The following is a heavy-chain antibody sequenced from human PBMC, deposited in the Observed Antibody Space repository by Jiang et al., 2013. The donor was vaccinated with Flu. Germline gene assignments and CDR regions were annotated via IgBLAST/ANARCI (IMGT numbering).Heavy chain of an antibody. V-gene: IGHV1-24*01. CDR1: GYALSELS. J-gene: IGHJ3*01. CDR2: FDPEERET. CDR3: AHGAPSDYDAFEL. D-gene: IGHD4-17*01. Sequence: GAEVKKPGASVRVSCQVSGYALSELSINWVRQAPGKGLEWVAGFDPEERETIYAQKFQGRVTMTEDTSLDTAYMELSSLRSDDTALYYCAHGAPSDYDAFELWGQGTLVTVSS.